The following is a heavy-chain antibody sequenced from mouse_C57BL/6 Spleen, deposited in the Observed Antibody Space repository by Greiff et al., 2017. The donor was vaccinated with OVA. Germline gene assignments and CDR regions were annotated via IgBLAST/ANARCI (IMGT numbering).Heavy chain of an antibody. V-gene: IGHV1-69*01. CDR2: IDPSDSYT. D-gene: IGHD4-1*01. CDR1: GYTFTSYW. Sequence: QVQLQQSGAELVMPGASVKLSCKASGYTFTSYWMHWVKQRPGQGLEWIGEIDPSDSYTNYNQKFKGKSTLTVDKSSSTAYMQLSSLTSEDSAVYYCARSGTGTGYFDVWGTGTTVTVSS. J-gene: IGHJ1*03. CDR3: ARSGTGTGYFDV.